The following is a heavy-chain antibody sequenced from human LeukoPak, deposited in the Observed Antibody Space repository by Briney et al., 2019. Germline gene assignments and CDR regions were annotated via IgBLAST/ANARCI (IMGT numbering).Heavy chain of an antibody. CDR3: ASSQDPGYFDY. J-gene: IGHJ4*02. CDR1: GYSISSGYY. V-gene: IGHV4-38-2*02. Sequence: SETLSLTCTVSGYSISSGYYWGWIRQPPGKGLEWIGSIYHSGSTYYNPSLKSRVTISVDTSKNQFSLKLSSVTAADTAVYYCASSQDPGYFDYWGQGTLVTVSS. CDR2: IYHSGST.